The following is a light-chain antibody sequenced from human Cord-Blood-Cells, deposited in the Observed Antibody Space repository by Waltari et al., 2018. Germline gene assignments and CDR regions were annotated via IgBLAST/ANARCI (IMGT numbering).Light chain of an antibody. V-gene: IGLV2-8*01. CDR1: SSDVGGDNY. J-gene: IGLJ2*01. Sequence: QSALTQPPSASGSPGQSVTISCTGTSSDVGGDNYVSWYQQHPGKAPKLMIYEVSKRPSGVPDRSSGSKSGNTASLTVSGLQAEDEADYYCSSYAGSNNLVFGGGTKLTVL. CDR2: EVS. CDR3: SSYAGSNNLV.